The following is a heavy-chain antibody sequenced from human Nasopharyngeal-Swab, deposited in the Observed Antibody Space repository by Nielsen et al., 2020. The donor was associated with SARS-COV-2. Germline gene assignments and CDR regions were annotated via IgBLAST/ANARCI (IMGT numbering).Heavy chain of an antibody. CDR1: GGSISSSSYY. CDR3: AREIITIFGVVIPNWFDP. Sequence: SETLSLTCTVSGGSISSSSYYWGWIRQPPGKGLEWIGSIYYSGSTYYNPSLKSRVTISVDMSKNQFSLKLSSVTAADTAVYYCAREIITIFGVVIPNWFDPWGQGTLVTVSS. V-gene: IGHV4-39*02. D-gene: IGHD3-3*01. CDR2: IYYSGST. J-gene: IGHJ5*02.